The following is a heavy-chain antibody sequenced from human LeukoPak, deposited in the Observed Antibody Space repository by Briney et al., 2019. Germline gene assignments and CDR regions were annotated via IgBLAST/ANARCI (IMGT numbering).Heavy chain of an antibody. CDR3: AKDAHSSGWYVPIDY. CDR1: GFTFSSYA. J-gene: IGHJ4*02. Sequence: GGSLRLSCAASGFTFSSYAMSWVRQAPGKGLEWGSAISGSGGSTYYADSVKGRFTISRDNSKNTRYLQMNSLRAEDTAVYYCAKDAHSSGWYVPIDYGGQGTLVTVSS. V-gene: IGHV3-23*01. D-gene: IGHD6-19*01. CDR2: ISGSGGST.